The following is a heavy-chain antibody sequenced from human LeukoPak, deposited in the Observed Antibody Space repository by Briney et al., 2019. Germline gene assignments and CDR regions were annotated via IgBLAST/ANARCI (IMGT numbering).Heavy chain of an antibody. Sequence: GGSLRLSCATSGFTFSSHDMNWVRQAPGKGLEWVSYISSSGSTIYYADSVKGRFTISRDNAKNSLYLQMNSLRAEDTAVYYCAELGITMIGGVWGKGTTVTISS. CDR3: AELGITMIGGV. V-gene: IGHV3-48*03. D-gene: IGHD3-10*02. J-gene: IGHJ6*04. CDR2: ISSSGSTI. CDR1: GFTFSSHD.